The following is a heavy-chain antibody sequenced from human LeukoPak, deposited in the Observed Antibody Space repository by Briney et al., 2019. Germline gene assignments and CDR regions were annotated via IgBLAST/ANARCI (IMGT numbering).Heavy chain of an antibody. CDR2: ISAYNGNT. CDR1: GYTFTSYG. J-gene: IGHJ5*02. V-gene: IGHV1-18*01. Sequence: ASVKVSCKASGYTFTSYGISWVRQAPGQGLEWMGWISAYNGNTNYAQKLQGRVTMTTDTSTSTAYMELSSLRSDDTAVYYCAREGGGYYYGSGRLPSASWFDPWGQGTLVTVSS. D-gene: IGHD3-10*01. CDR3: AREGGGYYYGSGRLPSASWFDP.